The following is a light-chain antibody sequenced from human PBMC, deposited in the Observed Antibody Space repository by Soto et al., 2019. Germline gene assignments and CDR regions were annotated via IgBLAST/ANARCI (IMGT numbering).Light chain of an antibody. CDR3: QQYGGSRGT. V-gene: IGKV3-20*01. Sequence: EIVLTQSPGTLSLSPGERATLSRRASQSVSSTYLAWYQQKPGQAPRLLIYGASNRATGIPARFSGSGSGTDFTLTISRLEPEDFAVYYCQQYGGSRGTFGQGTRVDI. J-gene: IGKJ1*01. CDR2: GAS. CDR1: QSVSSTY.